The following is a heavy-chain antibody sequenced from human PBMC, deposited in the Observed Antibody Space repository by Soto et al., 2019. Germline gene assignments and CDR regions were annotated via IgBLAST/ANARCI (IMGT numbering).Heavy chain of an antibody. J-gene: IGHJ1*01. CDR1: GYNFFDYG. CDR3: ARGRTVSSIGPLLV. CDR2: VSPKSGNT. Sequence: QIQLVQSGAEVKKPGASVKVSCKASGYNFFDYGVNWVRQAPGQGLEWMGWVSPKSGNTGFARKVQGRVTMTADTSTNTAYLELRGLRSDDTAVYYCARGRTVSSIGPLLVWGQGTLVSVSS. V-gene: IGHV1-18*01. D-gene: IGHD1-1*01.